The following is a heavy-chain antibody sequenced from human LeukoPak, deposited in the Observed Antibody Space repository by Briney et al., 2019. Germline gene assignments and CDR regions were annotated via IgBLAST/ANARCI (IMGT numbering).Heavy chain of an antibody. CDR2: IYHSGST. Sequence: PSETLSLTCAVSGYSFSSGYYWGWIRPPPGKGLEGIGSIYHSGSTYYNPSLKRRITISVDTSKNQFSLKLSSVTAADTAVYYCARRHIVANAFDIWGQGTMVTVSS. J-gene: IGHJ3*02. D-gene: IGHD2-21*01. CDR3: ARRHIVANAFDI. V-gene: IGHV4-38-2*01. CDR1: GYSFSSGYY.